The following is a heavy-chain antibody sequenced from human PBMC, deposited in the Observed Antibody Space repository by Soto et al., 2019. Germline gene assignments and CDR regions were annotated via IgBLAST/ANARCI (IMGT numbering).Heavy chain of an antibody. D-gene: IGHD3-9*01. Sequence: SETLSLTCAVSGGSISSGGYYWGWIRQPPGKGLEWIGSIYYSGSTYYNPSLKSRVTISVDTSKNQFSLKLSSVTAADTAVYYVARHWWVYFESGPYSHCGMDVWAKGTTVTVSS. V-gene: IGHV4-39*01. CDR2: IYYSGST. CDR1: GGSISSGGYY. J-gene: IGHJ6*04. CDR3: ARHWWVYFESGPYSHCGMDV.